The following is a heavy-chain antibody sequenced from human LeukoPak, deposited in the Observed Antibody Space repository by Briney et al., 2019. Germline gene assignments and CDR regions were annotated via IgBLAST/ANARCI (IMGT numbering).Heavy chain of an antibody. J-gene: IGHJ4*02. CDR3: ARDGGYCSSTSCYYIFDY. Sequence: PSQTLSLTCTVSGGSISSGSYYWSWIRQPAGKGLEWIGRIYTSGSTNYNPSLKSRVTISVDTSKNQFSLKLSSVTAADTAVYYCARDGGYCSSTSCYYIFDYWGQGTLVTVSS. D-gene: IGHD2-2*01. CDR1: GGSISSGSYY. V-gene: IGHV4-61*02. CDR2: IYTSGST.